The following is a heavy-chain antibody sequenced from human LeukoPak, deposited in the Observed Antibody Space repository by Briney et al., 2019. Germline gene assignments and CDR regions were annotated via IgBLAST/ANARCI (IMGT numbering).Heavy chain of an antibody. V-gene: IGHV4-30-4*01. CDR2: IFYTGHN. J-gene: IGHJ4*02. CDR1: GGSFSGPEYS. D-gene: IGHD1-26*01. CDR3: ARENAGSPFGSQIDH. Sequence: PSETLSLTCTVSGGSFSGPEYSWSWIRQTPGKGLEWIGYIFYTGHNYYNPSLKSRLTLSVDTSKRQFSLRLTSVTAADSAVYYCARENAGSPFGSQIDHWGQGTLVTVSS.